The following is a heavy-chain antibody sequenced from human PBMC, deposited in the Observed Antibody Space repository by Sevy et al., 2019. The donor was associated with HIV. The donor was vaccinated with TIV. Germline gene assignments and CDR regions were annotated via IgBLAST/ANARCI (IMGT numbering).Heavy chain of an antibody. CDR1: GGTFSSYA. Sequence: ASVKVSCKASGGTFSSYAISWVRQAPGQGLEWMGGIIPIFGTANYAQKFQGRVTITADESTSTAYMELSSMRSEDTAVYYCARAPVYGSGSYNDYWGQGTLVTVSS. D-gene: IGHD3-10*01. CDR3: ARAPVYGSGSYNDY. CDR2: IIPIFGTA. V-gene: IGHV1-69*13. J-gene: IGHJ4*02.